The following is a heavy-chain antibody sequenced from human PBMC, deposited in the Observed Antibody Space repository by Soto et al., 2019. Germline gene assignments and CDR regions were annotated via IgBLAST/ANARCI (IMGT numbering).Heavy chain of an antibody. J-gene: IGHJ5*02. CDR3: ARVGPWVPYYYDSSHYTFENWFDP. Sequence: SETLALTGAVSGYSISSGYYWGWLRQPPGKGLEWSGGIYHGGSTYYKPSLNSRVTLSIDMTNNHVSLILNSVTAADTAVYYCARVGPWVPYYYDSSHYTFENWFDPWGQGTLVTVSS. V-gene: IGHV4-38-2*01. CDR1: GYSISSGYY. CDR2: IYHGGST. D-gene: IGHD3-22*01.